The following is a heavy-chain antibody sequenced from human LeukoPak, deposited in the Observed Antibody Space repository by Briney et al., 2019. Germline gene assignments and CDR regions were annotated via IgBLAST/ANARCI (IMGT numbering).Heavy chain of an antibody. J-gene: IGHJ1*01. CDR1: GGSISSGDYY. CDR2: IYCSGST. D-gene: IGHD3-22*01. Sequence: SQTLSLTCTVSGGSISSGDYYWSWIRQPPGKGLEWIGYIYCSGSTYYNPSLKSRVTISVDTSKNQFSLKLSSVTAADTAVYYCASHYYDSSGYPEYFQHWGQGTLVTVSS. CDR3: ASHYYDSSGYPEYFQH. V-gene: IGHV4-30-4*01.